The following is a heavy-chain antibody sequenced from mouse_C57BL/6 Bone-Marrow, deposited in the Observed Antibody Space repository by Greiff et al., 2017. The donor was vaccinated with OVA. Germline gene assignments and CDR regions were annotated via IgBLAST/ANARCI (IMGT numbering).Heavy chain of an antibody. V-gene: IGHV1-55*01. CDR2: IYPGSGST. CDR3: ARRSGKYAMDY. J-gene: IGHJ4*01. D-gene: IGHD1-3*01. Sequence: QVQLQQPGAELVKPGASVKMSCKASGYTFTSYWITWVKQRPGQGLEWIGDIYPGSGSTNYNEKLKSKATLTVDTSSSTAYMQLSSLTSEDSAVYYCARRSGKYAMDYWGQGTSVTVSS. CDR1: GYTFTSYW.